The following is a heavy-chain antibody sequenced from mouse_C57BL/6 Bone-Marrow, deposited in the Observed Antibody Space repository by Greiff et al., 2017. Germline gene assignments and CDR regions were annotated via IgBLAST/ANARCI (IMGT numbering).Heavy chain of an antibody. CDR2: IDPSDSYT. D-gene: IGHD1-1*01. J-gene: IGHJ3*01. V-gene: IGHV1-69*01. CDR1: GYTFTSYW. CDR3: ARSTTVVARGFAY. Sequence: VQLQQSGAELVMPGASVKLSCKASGYTFTSYWMHWVKQRPGQGLEWIGEIDPSDSYTNYNQKFKGKSTLTVDKSSSTAYMQLSSLTSEDSAVYYCARSTTVVARGFAYWGQGTLVTVSA.